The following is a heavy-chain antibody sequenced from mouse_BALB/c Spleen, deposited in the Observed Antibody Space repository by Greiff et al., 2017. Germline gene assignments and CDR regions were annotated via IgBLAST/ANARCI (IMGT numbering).Heavy chain of an antibody. V-gene: IGHV2-9*02. CDR2: IWAGGST. Sequence: VMLVESGPGLVAPSQSLSITCTVSGFSLTSYGVHWVRQPPGKGLEWLGVIWAGGSTNYNSALMSRLSISKDNSKSQVFLKMNSLQTDDTAMYYCARAYYYRDAMDYWGQGTSVTVSS. D-gene: IGHD2-14*01. CDR3: ARAYYYRDAMDY. CDR1: GFSLTSYG. J-gene: IGHJ4*01.